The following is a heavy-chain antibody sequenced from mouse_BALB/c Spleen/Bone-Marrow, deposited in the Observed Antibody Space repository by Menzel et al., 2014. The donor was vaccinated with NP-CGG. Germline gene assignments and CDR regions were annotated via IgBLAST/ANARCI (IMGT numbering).Heavy chain of an antibody. CDR1: GFTFSSFG. CDR3: ASRAY. CDR2: ISSGSSTI. J-gene: IGHJ3*01. Sequence: VQLKESXGGLVQPGGSLKLSCAASGFTFSSFGMHWVRQAPEKGLEWVAYISSGSSTIYYADTVKGRFTISRDNPKNTLFLQMTSLRSEDTAMYYCASRAYWGQGTLVTVSA. V-gene: IGHV5-17*02.